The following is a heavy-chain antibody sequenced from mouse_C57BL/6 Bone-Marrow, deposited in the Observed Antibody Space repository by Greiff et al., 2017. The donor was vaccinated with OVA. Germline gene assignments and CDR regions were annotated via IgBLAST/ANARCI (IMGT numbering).Heavy chain of an antibody. CDR1: GFNIKDDY. CDR2: IDPENGDT. Sequence: EVQLQQSGAELVRPGASVKLSCTASGFNIKDDYMHWVKQRPEQGLEWIGWIDPENGDTEYASKFQGKATITADTSSNTAYLQLSSLTSEDTAVYYCTTPYYDGPPYWYFDVWGTGTTVTVSS. D-gene: IGHD1-1*01. CDR3: TTPYYDGPPYWYFDV. J-gene: IGHJ1*03. V-gene: IGHV14-4*01.